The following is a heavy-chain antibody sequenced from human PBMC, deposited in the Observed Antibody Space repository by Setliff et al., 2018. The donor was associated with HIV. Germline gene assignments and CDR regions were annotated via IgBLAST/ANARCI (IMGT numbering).Heavy chain of an antibody. CDR3: AREYYRSGGYYSGWKYYYMDV. Sequence: SETLSLTCSVSGDSISSGGYYWSWIRLPAGKGLEWIGQIHTTGSTNYNPSLKSRVTISMDTSKNQFSLTLNSVTAADTAVYYCAREYYRSGGYYSGWKYYYMDVWGKGTTVTVSS. CDR2: IHTTGST. CDR1: GDSISSGGYY. D-gene: IGHD2-15*01. V-gene: IGHV4-61*09. J-gene: IGHJ6*03.